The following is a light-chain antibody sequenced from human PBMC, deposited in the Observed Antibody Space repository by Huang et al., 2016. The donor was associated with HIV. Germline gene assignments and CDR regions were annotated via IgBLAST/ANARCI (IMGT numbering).Light chain of an antibody. CDR3: QQYYNWPWT. CDR2: SVA. CDR1: QYVGTS. Sequence: EIVVTQSPATLSVSPGEGATLSCRASQYVGTSLAWYQQKPGQSPRLVIHSVATRATGFPARFSGSGSRPEFTLTITSLQSEDCALYYCQQYYNWPWTFGLGTKVEI. J-gene: IGKJ1*01. V-gene: IGKV3-15*01.